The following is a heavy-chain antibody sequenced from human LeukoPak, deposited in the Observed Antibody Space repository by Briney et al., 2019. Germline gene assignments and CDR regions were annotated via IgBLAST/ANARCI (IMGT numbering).Heavy chain of an antibody. CDR1: GLTFSSYA. D-gene: IGHD4-11*01. V-gene: IGHV3-23*01. CDR2: ISGSGGST. CDR3: AKGRSSKPIDY. J-gene: IGHJ4*02. Sequence: GGSLRLPCAASGLTFSSYAMSWVRQAPGKGLEWVSAISGSGGSTYYADSVKGRFTISRDNSKNTLYVQMNSLRAKDTAVYYCAKGRSSKPIDYWGQGTLVTVSS.